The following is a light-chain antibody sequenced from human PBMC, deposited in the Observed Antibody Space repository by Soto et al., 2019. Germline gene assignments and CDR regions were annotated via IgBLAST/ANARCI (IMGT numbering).Light chain of an antibody. CDR1: QTFNKF. V-gene: IGKV1-39*01. Sequence: DIQMTQSPSSLSASVGDRVTITCRASQTFNKFLNWYQQKPGKAPKHLIYAESSLQGGVPSRFSGSGSGTDFTLTISSLQPEDFATYYCQQSYRTPYTFGQGTKLEIK. CDR2: AES. CDR3: QQSYRTPYT. J-gene: IGKJ2*01.